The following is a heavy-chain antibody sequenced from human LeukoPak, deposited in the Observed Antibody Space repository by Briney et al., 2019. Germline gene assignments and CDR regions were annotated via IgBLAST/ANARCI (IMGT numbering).Heavy chain of an antibody. CDR3: ARHSGSGANDVFDI. Sequence: SETLSLTCTASGGSISSYYWSWIRQPPGKGLEWIGYIYYSGSTNYNPSLKSRVTISVDTSKNQFSLKLSSVTAADTAVYYCARHSGSGANDVFDIWGPGTTVSVSS. CDR2: IYYSGST. CDR1: GGSISSYY. J-gene: IGHJ3*02. V-gene: IGHV4-59*08. D-gene: IGHD3-10*01.